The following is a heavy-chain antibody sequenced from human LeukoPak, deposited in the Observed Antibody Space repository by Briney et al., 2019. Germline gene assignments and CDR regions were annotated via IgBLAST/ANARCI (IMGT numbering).Heavy chain of an antibody. CDR1: GLFFSTNW. D-gene: IGHD3-10*02. J-gene: IGHJ6*04. Sequence: GGSLRLSCAASGLFFSTNWMSWVRQAPGKGLEWVSYISSSGSTIYYADSVKGRFTISRDNGKNSLYLQMNSLRAEDTAVYYCAELGITMIGGVWGKGTTVTISS. CDR3: AELGITMIGGV. CDR2: ISSSGSTI. V-gene: IGHV3-48*03.